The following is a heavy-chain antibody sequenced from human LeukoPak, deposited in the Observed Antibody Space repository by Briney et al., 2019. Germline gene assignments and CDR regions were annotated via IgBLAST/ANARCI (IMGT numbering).Heavy chain of an antibody. Sequence: SETLSLTCAVYVGSFSGYYWSWIRQPPGKGLEWIGEINHSGSTNYNPSLKSRVTISVDTSKNQFSLKLSSVTAADTAVYYCASGEYSSGWYYFDSWGQGTLVTVSS. CDR1: VGSFSGYY. D-gene: IGHD6-19*01. CDR2: INHSGST. CDR3: ASGEYSSGWYYFDS. J-gene: IGHJ4*02. V-gene: IGHV4-34*01.